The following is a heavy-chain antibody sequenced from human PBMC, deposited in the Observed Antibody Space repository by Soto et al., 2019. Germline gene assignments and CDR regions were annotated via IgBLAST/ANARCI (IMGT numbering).Heavy chain of an antibody. V-gene: IGHV1-3*01. Sequence: ASVKVSCKASGYTFTNYAMNWVRQAPGQGLEWMGWINAGNDNTKYSRKFQGRVTITRDTSASTAYMELSSLRSEDTAVYYCARGAVSSGWYVGEFDYWGQGTLVTVSS. CDR2: INAGNDNT. CDR3: ARGAVSSGWYVGEFDY. CDR1: GYTFTNYA. J-gene: IGHJ4*02. D-gene: IGHD6-19*01.